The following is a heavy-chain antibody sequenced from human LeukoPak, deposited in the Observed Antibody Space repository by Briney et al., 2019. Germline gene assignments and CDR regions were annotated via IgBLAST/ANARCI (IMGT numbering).Heavy chain of an antibody. J-gene: IGHJ5*02. V-gene: IGHV3-21*01. CDR3: ARDVGGWFDP. CDR1: GFTFSSYS. D-gene: IGHD1-26*01. Sequence: GGSLRLSCAASGFTFSSYSMNWVRQAPGKGLEWVSSISSSSYIYYADSVKGRFTISRDNAKSSLYLQMNSLRAEDTAVYYCARDVGGWFDPWGQGTLVTVSS. CDR2: ISSSSYI.